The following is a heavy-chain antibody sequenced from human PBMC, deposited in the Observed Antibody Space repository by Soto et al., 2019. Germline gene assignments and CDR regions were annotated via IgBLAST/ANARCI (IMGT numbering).Heavy chain of an antibody. CDR1: GFTFSSYA. V-gene: IGHV3-23*01. Sequence: GGSLRLSCAASGFTFSSYAMSWVRQAPGKGLEWVSAISGSGGSTYYADSVKGRFTISRDNSKNTLYLQMNSLRAEDTAVYYCAKFPSGDTWEWFGELFDYWGQGTLVTVSS. CDR3: AKFPSGDTWEWFGELFDY. CDR2: ISGSGGST. D-gene: IGHD3-10*01. J-gene: IGHJ4*02.